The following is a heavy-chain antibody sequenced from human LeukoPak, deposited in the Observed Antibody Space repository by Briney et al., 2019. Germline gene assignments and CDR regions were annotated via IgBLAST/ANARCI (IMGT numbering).Heavy chain of an antibody. D-gene: IGHD3-10*01. CDR3: ARDRNYGSGSFDY. V-gene: IGHV4-31*02. J-gene: IGHJ4*02. CDR2: IYYSGST. Sequence: LRLSCAASGFTFSDYYMSWIRQAPGKGLEWIGYIYYSGSTYYNPSLKSRVTISVDTSKNQFSLKLSSVTAADTAVYYCARDRNYGSGSFDYWGQGTLVTVSS. CDR1: GFTFSDYY.